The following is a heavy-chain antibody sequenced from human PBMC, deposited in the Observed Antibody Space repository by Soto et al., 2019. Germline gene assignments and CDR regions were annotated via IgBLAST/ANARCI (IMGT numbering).Heavy chain of an antibody. J-gene: IGHJ6*02. Sequence: PGGSLRLSCAASGFTFSSYAMSWVRQAPGKGLEWVSGISGSGGSTYYADSVKGRFTISRDNSKNTLYLQMNSLRAEDTAVYYCAKGPAIVLVPAAMNYYYGMDVWGQGTTVTVSS. CDR2: ISGSGGST. CDR3: AKGPAIVLVPAAMNYYYGMDV. D-gene: IGHD2-2*01. CDR1: GFTFSSYA. V-gene: IGHV3-23*01.